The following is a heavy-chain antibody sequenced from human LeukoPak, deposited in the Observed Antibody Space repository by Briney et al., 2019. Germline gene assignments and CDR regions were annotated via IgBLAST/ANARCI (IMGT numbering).Heavy chain of an antibody. CDR1: GGTFSSYA. J-gene: IGHJ3*02. CDR2: IIPIFGTA. V-gene: IGHV1-69*05. D-gene: IGHD2/OR15-2a*01. Sequence: SVKVSCKASGGTFSSYAISWVRQAPGQGLEWMGGIIPIFGTANYAQKFQGRVTITTDESTSTAYMELSSLRSEDTAVYYCARDVFLGDDAFDIWGQGTMVTVSS. CDR3: ARDVFLGDDAFDI.